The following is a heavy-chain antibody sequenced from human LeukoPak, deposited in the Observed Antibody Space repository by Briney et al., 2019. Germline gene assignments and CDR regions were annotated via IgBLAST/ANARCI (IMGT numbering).Heavy chain of an antibody. V-gene: IGHV4-34*01. J-gene: IGHJ5*02. CDR1: GGSFSGYY. CDR3: ARGGYGDYSWFDP. CDR2: INHSGST. D-gene: IGHD4-17*01. Sequence: PSETLSLTCAVYGGSFSGYYWSWIRQPPGKGLEWIGEINHSGSTNYNPSLKSRVTISVDTSKNQFSLKLNSVTAADTAVYYCARGGYGDYSWFDPWGRGTLVTVSS.